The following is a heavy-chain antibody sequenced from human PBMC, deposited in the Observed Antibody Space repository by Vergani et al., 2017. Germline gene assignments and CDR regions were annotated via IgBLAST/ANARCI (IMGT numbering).Heavy chain of an antibody. CDR1: GFTFSSYA. V-gene: IGHV3-30*01. CDR2: ISYDGSNK. J-gene: IGHJ4*02. Sequence: VQLVESGGGVVQPGRSLSLSCAASGFTFSSYAMHWVRQAPGKGLEWVAVISYDGSNKYYADSVKGRFTISRDNAKNSLYLQMNSLRAEDTALYYCAANYGDYPSHFDYWGQGTLVTVSS. D-gene: IGHD4-17*01. CDR3: AANYGDYPSHFDY.